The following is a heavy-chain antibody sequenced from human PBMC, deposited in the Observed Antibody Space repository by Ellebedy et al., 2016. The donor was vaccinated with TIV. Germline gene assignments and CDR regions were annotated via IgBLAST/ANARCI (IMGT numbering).Heavy chain of an antibody. D-gene: IGHD3-22*01. J-gene: IGHJ4*02. CDR3: ARDSYDSSGFDC. CDR1: GYTFTGYY. Sequence: ASVKVSCKASGYTFTGYYMHRVRQAPGQGLEWMGIINPSGGSTSYAQKFQGRVTMIRDTSTSTVYMELSSLRSEDTAVYYCARDSYDSSGFDCWGQGTLVTVSS. CDR2: INPSGGST. V-gene: IGHV1-46*01.